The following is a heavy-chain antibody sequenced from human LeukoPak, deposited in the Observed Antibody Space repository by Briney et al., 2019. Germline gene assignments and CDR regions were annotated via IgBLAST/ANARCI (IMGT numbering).Heavy chain of an antibody. CDR3: ARLGDYYDSSGYPYNWFDP. D-gene: IGHD3-22*01. CDR2: IYYSGST. J-gene: IGHJ5*02. CDR1: GGSISRSSYY. V-gene: IGHV4-39*01. Sequence: TSETLSLTCTVSGGSISRSSYYWGRIRQPPGKGLEWIGSIYYSGSTYYNPSLKSRVTISVDTSKNQFSLKLSSVTAADTAVYYCARLGDYYDSSGYPYNWFDPWGQGTLVIVSS.